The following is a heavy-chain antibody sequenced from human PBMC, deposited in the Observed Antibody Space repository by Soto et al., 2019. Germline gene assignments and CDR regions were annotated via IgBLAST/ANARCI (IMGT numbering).Heavy chain of an antibody. CDR2: IYHSGST. CDR1: GYSISSCYY. CDR3: ARALYCSGGSCSPLRGMDV. Sequence: SETLSLTCAVSGYSISSCYYWGWIRQPPGKGLEWIGTIYHSGSTYYNPSLKSRVTISVDTSKNQFSLKLSSVTAADTALYYCARALYCSGGSCSPLRGMDVWGQGTTVT. V-gene: IGHV4-38-2*01. D-gene: IGHD2-15*01. J-gene: IGHJ6*02.